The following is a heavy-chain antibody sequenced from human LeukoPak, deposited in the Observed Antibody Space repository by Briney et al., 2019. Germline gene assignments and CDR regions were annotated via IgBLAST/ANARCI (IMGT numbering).Heavy chain of an antibody. CDR2: IYPGDSDT. J-gene: IGHJ4*02. D-gene: IGHD2-8*01. CDR3: ARPPDCTNGVCLDY. CDR1: GFTVSSSY. V-gene: IGHV5-51*01. Sequence: GGSLRLSCTGSGFTVSSSYMSWVRQMPGKGLEWMGIIYPGDSDTRYSPSSQGQVTISADKSISTAYLQWSSLKASDTAMYYCARPPDCTNGVCLDYWGQGTLVTVSS.